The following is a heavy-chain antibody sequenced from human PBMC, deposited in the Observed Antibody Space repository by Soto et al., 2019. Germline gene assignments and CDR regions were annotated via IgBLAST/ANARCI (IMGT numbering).Heavy chain of an antibody. CDR3: AKVFYYYDSSGYYYFDY. J-gene: IGHJ4*02. V-gene: IGHV3-23*01. CDR1: GFTFSSYA. D-gene: IGHD3-22*01. Sequence: GGSLRLSCAASGFTFSSYAVSWVRQAPGKGPEWISSISGSGSTIYYADSVKGRFTISRDNSKNTLYLQMSSLRAEDTAVYYCAKVFYYYDSSGYYYFDYLGQGTLVTVSS. CDR2: ISGSGSTI.